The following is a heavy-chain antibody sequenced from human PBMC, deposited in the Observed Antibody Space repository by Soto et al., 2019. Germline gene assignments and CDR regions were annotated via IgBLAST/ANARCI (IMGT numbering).Heavy chain of an antibody. V-gene: IGHV2-5*01. Sequence: QITLRESGPTLVKPTQTLTLNCTFSGFSLNTGGAGVGWIRQSPGKALEWLAVIYWNEDKRYSPSLKSRLTITKDTSKNQVVLTMANMDPVDTATYYCAHRGYGDYPRDNWFDPWGQGTLVTVSS. CDR3: AHRGYGDYPRDNWFDP. J-gene: IGHJ5*02. D-gene: IGHD4-17*01. CDR2: IYWNEDK. CDR1: GFSLNTGGAG.